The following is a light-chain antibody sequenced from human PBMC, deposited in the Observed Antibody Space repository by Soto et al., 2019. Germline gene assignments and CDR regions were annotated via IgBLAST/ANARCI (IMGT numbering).Light chain of an antibody. CDR3: QTYATCIAV. CDR1: SGHSSDA. J-gene: IGLJ2*01. Sequence: HPVLTQSLSASAFLLASLKPTSTLSSGHSSDAIAWHQQQPEKGPRFLMNLNSDGSHTKGDGIPDRFSGSSSGAERYLTISGLQSEDEADYYCQTYATCIAVFGGGTKVTVL. CDR2: LNSDGSH. V-gene: IGLV4-69*01.